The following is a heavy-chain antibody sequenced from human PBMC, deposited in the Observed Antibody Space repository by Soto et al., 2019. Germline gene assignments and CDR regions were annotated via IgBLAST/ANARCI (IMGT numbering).Heavy chain of an antibody. CDR1: GYSFTSYW. CDR3: ARLRAYYGMDV. V-gene: IGHV5-10-1*01. J-gene: IGHJ6*04. CDR2: IDPSDSYT. Sequence: VESLKISCKGSGYSFTSYWISWVRQMPGKVLEWMGRIDPSDSYTNYSPSFQVHFTISADKSISTAYLQWSSLEASDTAKYYCARLRAYYGMDVWGKGTTVTVSS.